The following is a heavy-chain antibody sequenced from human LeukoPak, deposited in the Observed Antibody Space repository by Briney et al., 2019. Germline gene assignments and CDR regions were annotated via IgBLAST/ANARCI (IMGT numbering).Heavy chain of an antibody. CDR3: ARGISDCSSTSCYINPSWYNWFDP. D-gene: IGHD2-2*02. V-gene: IGHV1-69*13. CDR2: IIPIFGTA. J-gene: IGHJ5*02. CDR1: GGTFSSYA. Sequence: SVKVSCKASGGTFSSYAISWVRQAPGQGLEWMGGIIPIFGTANYEQKFQGRVTITADESTSTAYMELSSLRSEDTAVYYCARGISDCSSTSCYINPSWYNWFDPWGQGTLVTVSS.